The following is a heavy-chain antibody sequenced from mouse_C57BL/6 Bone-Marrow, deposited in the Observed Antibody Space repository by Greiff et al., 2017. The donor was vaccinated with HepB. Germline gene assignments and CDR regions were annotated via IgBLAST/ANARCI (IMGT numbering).Heavy chain of an antibody. J-gene: IGHJ3*01. Sequence: VQLQQPGAELVKPGASVKLSCKASGYTFTSYWMQWVKQRPGQGLEWIGEIDPSDSYTNYNQKFKGKATLTVDTSSSTAYMQLSSLTSEDSAVYYCARVGLGAYWGQGTLVTVSA. D-gene: IGHD3-3*01. CDR2: IDPSDSYT. V-gene: IGHV1-50*01. CDR1: GYTFTSYW. CDR3: ARVGLGAY.